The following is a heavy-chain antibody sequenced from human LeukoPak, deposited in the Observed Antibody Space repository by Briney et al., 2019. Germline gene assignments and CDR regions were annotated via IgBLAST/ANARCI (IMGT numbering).Heavy chain of an antibody. D-gene: IGHD3-22*01. V-gene: IGHV4-34*01. CDR3: ARRVAYYYDSSGYYSPAYYFDY. J-gene: IGHJ4*02. Sequence: SETLSLTCAVYGGSFSGYYWSWIRQPPGKGLEWIGEINHSGSTNYNPSLKSRVTISVDTSKNPFSLKLSSVTAADTAVYYCARRVAYYYDSSGYYSPAYYFDYWGQGTLVTVSS. CDR2: INHSGST. CDR1: GGSFSGYY.